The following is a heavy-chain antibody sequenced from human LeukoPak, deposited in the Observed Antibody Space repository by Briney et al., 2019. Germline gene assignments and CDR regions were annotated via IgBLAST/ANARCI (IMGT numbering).Heavy chain of an antibody. CDR2: IRYDGSKK. J-gene: IGHJ4*02. CDR1: GFTFSDYG. CDR3: VKGRDFYFDY. D-gene: IGHD3/OR15-3a*01. V-gene: IGHV3-30*02. Sequence: GGSLRLSCAASGFTFSDYGMHWVRQAPGKGLEWVTFIRYDGSKKYYADSVKGRFTFSRDNSKNMLYLQMNSLRADDTTIYYCVKGRDFYFDYWGQGTLVTVSS.